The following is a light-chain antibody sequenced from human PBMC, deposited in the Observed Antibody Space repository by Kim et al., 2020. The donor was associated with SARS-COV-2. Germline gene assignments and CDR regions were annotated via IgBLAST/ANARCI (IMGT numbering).Light chain of an antibody. CDR3: QQYGSSPPT. CDR2: GAS. V-gene: IGKV3-20*01. Sequence: EIVLTQSAGTLSLYPGERATLSCRASQSVSSSYLAWYQQKPGQAPRLLIYGASSRATGIPDRFSGSGSGTDFTLTISRLEPEDFAVYYCQQYGSSPPTFGQGTKVDIK. CDR1: QSVSSSY. J-gene: IGKJ1*01.